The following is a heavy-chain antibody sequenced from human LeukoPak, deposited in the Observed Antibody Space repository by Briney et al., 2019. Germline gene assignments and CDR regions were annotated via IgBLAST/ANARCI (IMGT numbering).Heavy chain of an antibody. J-gene: IGHJ2*01. D-gene: IGHD2-21*01. CDR2: VYYSGST. V-gene: IGHV4-59*02. CDR1: GGSVSSYY. Sequence: SETLSLTCAVSGGSVSSYYWSWMRQSPGKGLEWIGYVYYSGSTNYNPALKSRVTISLDTSENQFSLKLSSVTAADTAVYYCAREANSPTARYWYFDLWGRGTQVTVSS. CDR3: AREANSPTARYWYFDL.